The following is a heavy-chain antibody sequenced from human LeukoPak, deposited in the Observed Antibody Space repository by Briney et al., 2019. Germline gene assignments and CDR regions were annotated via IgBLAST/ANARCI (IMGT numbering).Heavy chain of an antibody. J-gene: IGHJ4*02. CDR1: GFTFSSHR. D-gene: IGHD1-26*01. CDR2: ISSSRSYI. V-gene: IGHV3-21*01. CDR3: ARDLGGPTTRGYFDS. Sequence: GGSLRLSCAASGFTFSSHRMNWVRQAPGKGLEWVSSISSSRSYIYYADSVKGRFTIPRDNAKKSLYLQMDSLRAEDTAVYYCARDLGGPTTRGYFDSWGQGTLVTVSS.